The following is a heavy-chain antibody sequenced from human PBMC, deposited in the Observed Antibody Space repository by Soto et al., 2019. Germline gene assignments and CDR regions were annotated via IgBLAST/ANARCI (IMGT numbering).Heavy chain of an antibody. CDR3: ARAEASSQEVLYYNGVDV. CDR1: GFTFTSYS. V-gene: IGHV3-23*01. J-gene: IGHJ6*02. CDR2: ISESGGTT. D-gene: IGHD1-26*01. Sequence: EVQLLESGGGLVQPGGSLRLSCAASGFTFTSYSMSWVRQAPGKGLEWVSAISESGGTTNYADSVKGRFTISRDKAYTLYLQLHSLRAEDTAIYYCARAEASSQEVLYYNGVDVWGQGTTVTVSS.